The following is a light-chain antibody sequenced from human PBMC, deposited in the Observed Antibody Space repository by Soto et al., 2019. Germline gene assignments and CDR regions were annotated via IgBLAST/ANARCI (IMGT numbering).Light chain of an antibody. Sequence: DIQMTQSPSTLSASVGDRVTITCRASPSISSWLAWYQQNPGKAPKLLIYKASSLASGVPSRFSGSGSGTEFTLTISSLQPEDFATYYCQQYNSYRRTFGQGTKVEIK. CDR3: QQYNSYRRT. J-gene: IGKJ1*01. CDR1: PSISSW. CDR2: KAS. V-gene: IGKV1-5*03.